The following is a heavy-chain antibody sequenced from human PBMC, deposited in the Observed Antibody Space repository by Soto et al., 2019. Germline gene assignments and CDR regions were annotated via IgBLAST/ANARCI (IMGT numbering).Heavy chain of an antibody. CDR2: IWYDGSNK. CDR1: GFTLSSYG. V-gene: IGHV3-33*01. D-gene: IGHD3-22*01. CDR3: ARELYYYDSSGHAFDI. Sequence: PGGSLRLSCAASGFTLSSYGMHWVRQAPGKGLEWVAVIWYDGSNKYYADSVKGRFTISRDNSKNTLYLQMNSLRAEDTAVYYCARELYYYDSSGHAFDIWGQGTMVTV. J-gene: IGHJ3*02.